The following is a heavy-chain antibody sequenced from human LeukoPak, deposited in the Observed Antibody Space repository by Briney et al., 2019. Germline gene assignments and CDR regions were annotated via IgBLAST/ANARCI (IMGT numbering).Heavy chain of an antibody. V-gene: IGHV1-18*01. J-gene: IGHJ4*02. CDR2: ISAYNGNT. D-gene: IGHD3-10*01. CDR1: GYTFTSYG. Sequence: ASVKVSCKASGYTFTSYGISWVRQAPGQGLEWMGWISAYNGNTNYAQKLQGRVTMTTDTSTSTAYMELSSLRSEDTAVYYCATARGWFGELSSGFFDYWGQGTLVTVSS. CDR3: ATARGWFGELSSGFFDY.